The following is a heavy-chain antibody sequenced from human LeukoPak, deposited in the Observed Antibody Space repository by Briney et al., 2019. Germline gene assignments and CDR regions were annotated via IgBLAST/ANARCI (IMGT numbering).Heavy chain of an antibody. CDR2: ISESGTT. Sequence: PSETLSLTCSVSGGSISSSLHYWAWPRQPPGKGLEWLATISESGTTYYNPSLKSRVTISVDTSKNQFSLNLGSVTAADTAVYYCARYSGSYFDYWGQGALVTVSS. V-gene: IGHV4-39*01. J-gene: IGHJ4*02. CDR3: ARYSGSYFDY. D-gene: IGHD6-19*01. CDR1: GGSISSSLHY.